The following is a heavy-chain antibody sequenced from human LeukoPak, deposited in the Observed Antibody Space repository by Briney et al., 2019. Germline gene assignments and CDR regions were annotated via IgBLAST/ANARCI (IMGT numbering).Heavy chain of an antibody. CDR1: DYTFTSYG. Sequence: EASVKVSCKASDYTFTSYGISWVRQAPGQGLEWMGGIIPIFGTANYAQKFQGRVTITADESTSTAYMELSSLRSEDTAVYYCAIRGVRNWFDPWGQGTLVTVSS. J-gene: IGHJ5*02. CDR2: IIPIFGTA. D-gene: IGHD3-10*01. CDR3: AIRGVRNWFDP. V-gene: IGHV1-69*13.